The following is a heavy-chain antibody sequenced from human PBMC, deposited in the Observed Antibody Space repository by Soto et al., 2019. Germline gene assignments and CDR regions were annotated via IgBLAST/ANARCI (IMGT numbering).Heavy chain of an antibody. D-gene: IGHD2-8*01. J-gene: IGHJ6*02. CDR2: INPKSGGT. CDR3: ARGHSTDCSNGVCSFFYNHGMDV. CDR1: GYSFTDYH. Sequence: GASVKVSCKASGYSFTDYHIHWVRQAPGQGLEWLGRINPKSGGTSTAQKFQGWVTMTRDRSISTVYMELTRLRSDDTAVYFCARGHSTDCSNGVCSFFYNHGMDVWGQGTTVTSP. V-gene: IGHV1-2*04.